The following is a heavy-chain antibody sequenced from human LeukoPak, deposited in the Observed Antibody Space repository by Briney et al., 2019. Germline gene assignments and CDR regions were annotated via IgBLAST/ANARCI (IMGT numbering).Heavy chain of an antibody. CDR3: ARDRYCSSTSCYYYFDY. CDR2: IIPIFGTV. J-gene: IGHJ4*02. D-gene: IGHD2-2*01. CDR1: GGTFSSYA. V-gene: IGHV1-69*13. Sequence: ASVKVSCKASGGTFSSYAISWVRQAPGQGLEWMGGIIPIFGTVNYAQKFQGRVTITADESTSTAYMELSSLRSEDTAVYYCARDRYCSSTSCYYYFDYWGQGTLVTVSS.